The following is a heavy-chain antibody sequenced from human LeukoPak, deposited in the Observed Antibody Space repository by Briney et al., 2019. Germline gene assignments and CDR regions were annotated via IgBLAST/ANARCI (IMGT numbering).Heavy chain of an antibody. CDR1: IFSFSSYR. D-gene: IGHD2-8*02. Sequence: GGSLRLSCAASIFSFSSYRMHWVRQAPGKGLVLVSRINSDGSRTNYADSVKGRFTISRDNAKNTLYLEMSSLRAEDTAVYYCARVLTGSWDWFDPWGQRTLVTVSS. J-gene: IGHJ5*02. CDR2: INSDGSRT. CDR3: ARVLTGSWDWFDP. V-gene: IGHV3-74*01.